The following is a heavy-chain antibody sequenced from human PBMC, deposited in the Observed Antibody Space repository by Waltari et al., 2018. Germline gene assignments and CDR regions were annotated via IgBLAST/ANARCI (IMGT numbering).Heavy chain of an antibody. Sequence: QVQLQQWGAGLLKPSETLSLTCAVYGGSFSGYYWSWLRQPPGKGLEWIGEINHSGSTNYNPSLKSRVTISVDTSKNQFSLKLSSVTAADTAVYYCARGLLDPAVAGSIDYWGQGTLVTVSS. CDR2: INHSGST. J-gene: IGHJ4*02. D-gene: IGHD6-19*01. CDR3: ARGLLDPAVAGSIDY. V-gene: IGHV4-34*01. CDR1: GGSFSGYY.